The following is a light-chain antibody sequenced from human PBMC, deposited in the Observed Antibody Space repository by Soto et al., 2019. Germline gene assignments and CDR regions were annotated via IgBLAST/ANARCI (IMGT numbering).Light chain of an antibody. CDR1: QSLAFRDGNIY. CDR2: KTS. Sequence: DIVLTQTPLSLVVTLGQPASISCKSSQSLAFRDGNIYLNWLHQRPGQPPRLLIYKTSNRFSGVPDRFSGSGAGTEFTLKISKVEAEDVGVYYCAEAALLPHAFGQGTKVEIK. J-gene: IGKJ1*01. CDR3: AEAALLPHA. V-gene: IGKV2-24*01.